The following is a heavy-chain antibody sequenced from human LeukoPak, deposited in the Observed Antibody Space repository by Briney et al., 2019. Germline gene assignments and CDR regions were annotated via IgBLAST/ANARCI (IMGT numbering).Heavy chain of an antibody. V-gene: IGHV4-39*01. D-gene: IGHD5-12*01. Sequence: SETLSLTCTVSGGSISSSSYYWGWIRQPPGKGLEWVGSIYYSGSTYYNPSLKRRVTISVDTSKNQFSLKLSPVTAADPALYYCARLGSVEMATIRYYYYYGMDVWGQGTTVTVSS. CDR2: IYYSGST. CDR3: ARLGSVEMATIRYYYYYGMDV. J-gene: IGHJ6*02. CDR1: GGSISSSSYY.